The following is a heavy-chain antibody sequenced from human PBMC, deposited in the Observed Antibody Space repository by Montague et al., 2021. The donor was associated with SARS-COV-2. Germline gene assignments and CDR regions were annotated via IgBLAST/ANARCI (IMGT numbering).Heavy chain of an antibody. CDR1: GGSISSGGYY. CDR3: ARDLDNLYDFWSTSYGMDV. D-gene: IGHD3-3*01. J-gene: IGHJ6*02. V-gene: IGHV4-31*03. Sequence: TLSLTCIVSGGSISSGGYYWSWIRQHPGKGLEWIGYIYYSGSTYYXXXLKSRVTISVDTSKNQFSLKLSSVTAADTAVYYCARDLDNLYDFWSTSYGMDVWGQGTTVTVSS. CDR2: IYYSGST.